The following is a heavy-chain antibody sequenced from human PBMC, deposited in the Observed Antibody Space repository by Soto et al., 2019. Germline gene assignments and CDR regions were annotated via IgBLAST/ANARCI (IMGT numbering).Heavy chain of an antibody. CDR1: GFTFSSYD. CDR2: ISYDGSNK. V-gene: IGHV3-30-3*01. CDR3: ARDRYGSGSYSSYYYYYGMDV. D-gene: IGHD3-10*01. J-gene: IGHJ6*02. Sequence: GGSLRLSCAASGFTFSSYDMHWVRQAPGKGLEWVAVISYDGSNKYYADSVKGRFTISRDNSKNTLYLQMNSLRAEDTAVYYCARDRYGSGSYSSYYYYYGMDVWGQGTTVTVSS.